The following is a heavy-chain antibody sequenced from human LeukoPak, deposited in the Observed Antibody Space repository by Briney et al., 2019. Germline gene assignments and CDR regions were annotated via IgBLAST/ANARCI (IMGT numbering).Heavy chain of an antibody. D-gene: IGHD4-17*01. V-gene: IGHV4-34*01. J-gene: IGHJ4*02. Sequence: SETLSLTSAVYGGSFSGYYWSWIRQPPGKGLEWIGEINHSGSTNYNPSLKSRVTISVDTSKNQFSLKLSSVTAADTAVYYCARLSSPHYGDYGYWGQGTLVTVSS. CDR3: ARLSSPHYGDYGY. CDR2: INHSGST. CDR1: GGSFSGYY.